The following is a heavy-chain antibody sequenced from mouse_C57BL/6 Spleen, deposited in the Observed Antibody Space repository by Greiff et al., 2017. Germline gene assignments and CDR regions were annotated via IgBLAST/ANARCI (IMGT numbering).Heavy chain of an antibody. V-gene: IGHV14-3*01. CDR2: IDPANGNT. J-gene: IGHJ3*01. D-gene: IGHD2-4*01. Sequence: VQLKQSVAELVRPGASVKLSCTASGFNIKNTYMHWVKQRPEQGLEWIGRIDPANGNTKYAPKFQGKATITADTSSNTAYLQLSSLTSEDTAIYYCAGGDYDRGVWFAYWGQGTLVTVSA. CDR1: GFNIKNTY. CDR3: AGGDYDRGVWFAY.